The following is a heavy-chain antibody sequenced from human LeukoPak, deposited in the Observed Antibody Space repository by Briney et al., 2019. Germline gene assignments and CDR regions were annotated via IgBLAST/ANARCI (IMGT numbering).Heavy chain of an antibody. CDR2: INPNSGGT. D-gene: IGHD6-13*01. J-gene: IGHJ5*02. Sequence: ASVKVSCKASGYTFTGYYMHWVRQAPGQGLEWMGWINPNSGGTNYAQKFQGRVTMTKDTSISTAYMELSRLRSDDTAVYYCAEAGSSWYDHWFDPWGQGTLVTVSS. CDR1: GYTFTGYY. V-gene: IGHV1-2*02. CDR3: AEAGSSWYDHWFDP.